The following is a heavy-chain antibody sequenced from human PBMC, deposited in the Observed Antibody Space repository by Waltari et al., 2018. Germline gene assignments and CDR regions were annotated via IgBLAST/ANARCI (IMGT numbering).Heavy chain of an antibody. J-gene: IGHJ5*02. Sequence: QVQLQESGPGLVKPSETLSLTCTVSGGSISSYYWSWIRQPPGKGLEWLGYIYYSGSTNYNPSLKSRVTISVDTSKNQFSLKLSSVTAADTAVYYCARAHYDFWSGYAVDPWGQGTLVTVSS. D-gene: IGHD3-3*01. CDR2: IYYSGST. CDR3: ARAHYDFWSGYAVDP. V-gene: IGHV4-59*01. CDR1: GGSISSYY.